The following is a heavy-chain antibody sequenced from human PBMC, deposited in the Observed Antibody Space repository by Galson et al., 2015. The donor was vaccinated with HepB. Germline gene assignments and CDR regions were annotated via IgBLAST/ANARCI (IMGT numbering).Heavy chain of an antibody. Sequence: SVKVSCKASGGTFSNYAISWVRQAPGQGLEWMGGIIPIFGTANYAQKFQGRVTITADESTRTAYMEVSSLRSEDTAVYYCARGQAQGVDYWGQGTLVTVSS. J-gene: IGHJ4*02. CDR3: ARGQAQGVDY. V-gene: IGHV1-69*13. CDR1: GGTFSNYA. CDR2: IIPIFGTA. D-gene: IGHD3-16*01.